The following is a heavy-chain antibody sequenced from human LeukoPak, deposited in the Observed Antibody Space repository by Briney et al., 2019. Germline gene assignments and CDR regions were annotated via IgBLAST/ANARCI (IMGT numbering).Heavy chain of an antibody. J-gene: IGHJ4*02. Sequence: MTSETLSLTCIVSGVSVRGSSYDWGWLRQPPGKGLEWIGTFSSGGSAYYTPSLTSRVSISKDTSDNQFSLRLYSVTAADTAVYYCARKQTGTMYDVWGQGTQVTVSS. CDR2: FSSGGSA. CDR3: ARKQTGTMYDV. D-gene: IGHD1-7*01. V-gene: IGHV4-39*07. CDR1: GVSVRGSSYD.